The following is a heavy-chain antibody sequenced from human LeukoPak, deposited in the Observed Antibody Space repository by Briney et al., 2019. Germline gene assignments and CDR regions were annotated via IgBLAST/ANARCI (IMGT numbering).Heavy chain of an antibody. V-gene: IGHV3-23*01. CDR2: ISASGGST. D-gene: IGHD4-17*01. Sequence: GGSLRLSCAASGFTFSSYAMSWVRQAPGKGLEWVSAISASGGSTYYADSVKGRFTMSRDNSKNTLYLQMNSLRAEDTAVYYCAKGTEPCDYGAHFDYWGQGTLVTVSS. CDR1: GFTFSSYA. J-gene: IGHJ4*02. CDR3: AKGTEPCDYGAHFDY.